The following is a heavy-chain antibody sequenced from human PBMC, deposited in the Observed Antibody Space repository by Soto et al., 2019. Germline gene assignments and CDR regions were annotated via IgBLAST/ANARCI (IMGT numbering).Heavy chain of an antibody. CDR3: AKTLGYCSGGTCYGYFHQ. V-gene: IGHV4-39*01. D-gene: IGHD2-15*01. CDR2: IYYSGSS. J-gene: IGHJ1*01. CDR1: GGSISSDSSY. Sequence: QLQLQESGPGLVKPSETLSLTCAVSGGSISSDSSYWGWIRQPPGKGLEWIGNIYYSGSSYYSPSLKSRVTISVDTSKNQLSLKLSSVTAADTAVYYCAKTLGYCSGGTCYGYFHQWGQGTLVTVSS.